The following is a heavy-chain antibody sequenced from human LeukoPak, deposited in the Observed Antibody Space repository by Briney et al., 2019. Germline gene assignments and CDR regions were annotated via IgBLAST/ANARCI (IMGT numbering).Heavy chain of an antibody. CDR2: ISPYNGNT. V-gene: IGHV1-18*01. Sequence: ASVKVSYKASGYTFTSYGISWVRQAPGQGLEWLGWISPYNGNTNYAQKLQGRVTMTTDTSTSTAYMELRSLRSDDTAVYYCATYCGGDCYTGYWGRGTLVTVSS. D-gene: IGHD2-21*02. CDR3: ATYCGGDCYTGY. J-gene: IGHJ4*02. CDR1: GYTFTSYG.